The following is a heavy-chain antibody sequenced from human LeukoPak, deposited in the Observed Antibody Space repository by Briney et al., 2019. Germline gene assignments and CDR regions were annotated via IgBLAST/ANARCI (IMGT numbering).Heavy chain of an antibody. CDR3: ARELVVVPAATSWFDP. V-gene: IGHV4-59*01. CDR2: IYYSGST. Sequence: SETLSLTCAVYGGSFSGYYWSWIRQPPGKGLEWIGYIYYSGSTNYNPSLKSRVTISVDTSKNQFSLKLSSVTAADTAVYYCARELVVVPAATSWFDPWGQGTLVTVSS. CDR1: GGSFSGYY. D-gene: IGHD2-2*01. J-gene: IGHJ5*02.